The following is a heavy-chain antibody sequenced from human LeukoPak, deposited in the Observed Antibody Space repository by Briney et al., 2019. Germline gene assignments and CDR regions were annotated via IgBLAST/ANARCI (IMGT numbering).Heavy chain of an antibody. CDR2: ISSSSSTI. J-gene: IGHJ6*03. CDR1: GFTFSSYS. Sequence: GGSLRLSCAASGFTFSSYSMNWVRQAPGKGLEWVSYISSSSSTIYYADSVKGRFTISRDNAKNSLYLQMHSLRAEDTAVYYCARPLSQDIVVVPAADYYYYYMDVWGKGTTVTVSS. CDR3: ARPLSQDIVVVPAADYYYYYMDV. V-gene: IGHV3-48*01. D-gene: IGHD2-2*01.